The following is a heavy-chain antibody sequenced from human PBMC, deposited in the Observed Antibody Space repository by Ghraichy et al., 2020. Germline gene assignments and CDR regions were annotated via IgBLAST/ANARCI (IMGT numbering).Heavy chain of an antibody. CDR2: IRYDGSNK. CDR1: GFTFSSYG. Sequence: GGSLRLSCAASGFTFSSYGMHWVRQAPGKGLEWVAFIRYDGSNKYYADSVKGRFTISRDNSKNTLYLQMNSLRAEDTAVYYCAKDRSPQYCSSTSCYDYYYYYGMDVWGQGTTVTVSS. D-gene: IGHD2-2*01. J-gene: IGHJ6*02. CDR3: AKDRSPQYCSSTSCYDYYYYYGMDV. V-gene: IGHV3-30*02.